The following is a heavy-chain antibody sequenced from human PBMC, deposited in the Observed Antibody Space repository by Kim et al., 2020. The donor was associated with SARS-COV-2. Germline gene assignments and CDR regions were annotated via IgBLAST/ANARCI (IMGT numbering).Heavy chain of an antibody. Sequence: GGSLRLSCAASGFTFSSYSMNWVRQAPGKGLEWVSYISSSSSTIYYADSVKGRFTISRDNAKNSLYLQMNSLRAEDTAVYYCARCWNLATLDYWGQGTLVTVSS. D-gene: IGHD5-12*01. J-gene: IGHJ4*02. CDR2: ISSSSSTI. CDR3: ARCWNLATLDY. V-gene: IGHV3-48*04. CDR1: GFTFSSYS.